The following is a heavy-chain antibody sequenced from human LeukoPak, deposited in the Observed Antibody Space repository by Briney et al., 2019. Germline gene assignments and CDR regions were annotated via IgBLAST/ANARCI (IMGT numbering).Heavy chain of an antibody. CDR2: ITTTGTTM. CDR1: VFTFSDFY. J-gene: IGHJ1*01. CDR3: AKGHTYGMI. Sequence: GSLRPSCAASVFTFSDFYTSWLPQTPRRGRWRVLYITTTGTTMTSAHSSRGQSTIYRDNAKDSLYLQMNNLGTEDKAVYYCAKGHTYGMIWGQGTLVTVSS. V-gene: IGHV3-11*01. D-gene: IGHD5-18*01.